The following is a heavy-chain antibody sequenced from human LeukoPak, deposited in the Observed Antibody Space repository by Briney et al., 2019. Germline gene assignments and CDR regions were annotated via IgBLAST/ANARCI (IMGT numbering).Heavy chain of an antibody. J-gene: IGHJ4*02. CDR3: AKAPYFYDGSGQFDY. D-gene: IGHD3-22*01. Sequence: GGSLRLSCAASGFTFSNYAVTWVRQAPGKGLEWVSGTTGSGGSTSYADSVKGRFTISRDNSKNTLYVQMNSLRAEDTAVYYCAKAPYFYDGSGQFDYWGQGTLVTVSS. CDR2: TTGSGGST. V-gene: IGHV3-23*01. CDR1: GFTFSNYA.